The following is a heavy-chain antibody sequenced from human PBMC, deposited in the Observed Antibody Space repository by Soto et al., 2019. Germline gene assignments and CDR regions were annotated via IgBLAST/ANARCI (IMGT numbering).Heavy chain of an antibody. CDR1: GGTFSSYT. V-gene: IGHV1-69*02. J-gene: IGHJ6*04. Sequence: QVQLVQSGAEVKKPGSSVKVSCKASGGTFSSYTISWVRQAPGQGLEWMGRIIPILGIANYGQKFQGRVKITADKSPSTAYMELSSLRSEDTAVYYCAGAVGSGYYYYGMEVWGEGTTVDVSS. D-gene: IGHD3-10*01. CDR2: IIPILGIA. CDR3: AGAVGSGYYYYGMEV.